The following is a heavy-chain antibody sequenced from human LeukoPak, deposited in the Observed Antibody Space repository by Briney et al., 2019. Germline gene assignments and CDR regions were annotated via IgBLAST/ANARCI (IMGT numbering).Heavy chain of an antibody. V-gene: IGHV4-61*01. J-gene: IGHJ6*02. CDR3: ARWGLAYSSGWYEVDYGMDV. CDR1: GGSISSGSYY. Sequence: PSETLSLTCTVSGGSISSGSYYWSWIRQSPGKGLQWIGYIYYSGSTNYNPSLKSRVTISVDTSKNQFSLKLSSVTAADTAVYYCARWGLAYSSGWYEVDYGMDVWGQGTTVTVSS. D-gene: IGHD6-19*01. CDR2: IYYSGST.